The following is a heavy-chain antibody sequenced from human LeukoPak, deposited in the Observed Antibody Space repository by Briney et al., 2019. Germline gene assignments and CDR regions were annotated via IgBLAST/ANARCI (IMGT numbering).Heavy chain of an antibody. CDR1: GFTFSSYA. Sequence: AGGSLRLSCAASGFTFSSYAMSWVRQAPGKGLEWVSAISGSGGSTYYADSVKGRSTISRDNSKNTLYLQMNSLRAEDTAVYYCAKHPSGSYYLDYWGQGTLVTVSS. D-gene: IGHD3-10*01. CDR2: ISGSGGST. V-gene: IGHV3-23*01. CDR3: AKHPSGSYYLDY. J-gene: IGHJ4*02.